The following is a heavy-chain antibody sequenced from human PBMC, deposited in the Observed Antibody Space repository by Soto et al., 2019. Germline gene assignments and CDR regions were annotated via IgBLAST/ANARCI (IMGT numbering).Heavy chain of an antibody. J-gene: IGHJ4*02. CDR2: IWYDGSNK. V-gene: IGHV3-33*01. CDR1: GFTFSSYG. D-gene: IGHD5-18*01. CDR3: GTEGSGMVTFDY. Sequence: GGSLRLSCAASGFTFSSYGMHWVRQAPGKGLEWVAVIWYDGSNKYYADSVEGRFTISRDNSKNTLYLQMNRLRAEDTAVYYGGTEGSGMVTFDYWGQGTLVTVSS.